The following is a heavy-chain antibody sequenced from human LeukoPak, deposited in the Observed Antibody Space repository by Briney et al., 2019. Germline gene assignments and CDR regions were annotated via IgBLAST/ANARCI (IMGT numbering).Heavy chain of an antibody. CDR1: GGTFSSYA. Sequence: SVKVSCKASGGTFSSYAISWVRQAPGQGLEWMGRIIPILGIANYAQKFQGRVTITADKSTSTAYMELSSLRSEDTAVYYCARESLFWSGREDYWGQGTLVTVSS. J-gene: IGHJ4*02. CDR2: IIPILGIA. CDR3: ARESLFWSGREDY. V-gene: IGHV1-69*04. D-gene: IGHD3-3*01.